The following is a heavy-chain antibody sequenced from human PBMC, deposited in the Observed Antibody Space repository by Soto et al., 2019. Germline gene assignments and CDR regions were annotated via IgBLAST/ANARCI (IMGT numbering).Heavy chain of an antibody. CDR1: GYTFTGYY. CDR3: ARDRGYSYGYYYYYGMDV. V-gene: IGHV1-2*04. CDR2: ISPNSGGT. J-gene: IGHJ6*02. D-gene: IGHD5-18*01. Sequence: ASVKVSCKASGYTFTGYYMHWVRQAPGQGLEWMGWISPNSGGTNYAQKFQGWVTMTRDTSICTAYMELSRLRSDDTAVYYCARDRGYSYGYYYYYGMDVWGQGTTVTVSS.